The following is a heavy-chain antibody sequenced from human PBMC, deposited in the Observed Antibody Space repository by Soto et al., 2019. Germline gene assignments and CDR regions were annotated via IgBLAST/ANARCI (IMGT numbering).Heavy chain of an antibody. J-gene: IGHJ6*02. V-gene: IGHV3-53*01. Sequence: HPGGSLRLSCAAAGFSVSTSHISWVRPAPGKGLEWVSVIYSGGATHYAVSVKGRLIISRDKSKNTLYLQMNSLRAEDTAVYYCAKEWFGEDSYYYGMDVWGQGTTVTVSS. D-gene: IGHD3-10*01. CDR2: IYSGGAT. CDR3: AKEWFGEDSYYYGMDV. CDR1: GFSVSTSH.